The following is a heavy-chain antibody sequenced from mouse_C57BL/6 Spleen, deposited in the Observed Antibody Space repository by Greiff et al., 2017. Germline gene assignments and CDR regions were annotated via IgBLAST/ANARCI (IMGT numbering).Heavy chain of an antibody. CDR3: TTKTAGSSGHYYAMDY. V-gene: IGHV14-4*01. CDR1: GFNIKDDY. CDR2: IDPENGDT. J-gene: IGHJ4*01. Sequence: EVQLQQSGAELVRPGASVKLSCTASGFNIKDDYMHWVKQRPEQGLEWIGWIDPENGDTEYASKFQGKATITAHTSSNTAYLQLSSLTSEDTAVYYCTTKTAGSSGHYYAMDYWGQGTSVTVSS. D-gene: IGHD3-2*02.